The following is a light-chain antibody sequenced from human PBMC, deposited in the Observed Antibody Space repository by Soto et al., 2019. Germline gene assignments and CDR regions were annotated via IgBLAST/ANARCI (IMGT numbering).Light chain of an antibody. J-gene: IGKJ1*01. CDR1: QSVSSN. CDR3: QQYNNWPRT. CDR2: GAS. V-gene: IGKV3-15*01. Sequence: EIVMTQSPATLSVSPGERATLSCTASQSVSSNLAWYQQKPGQAPRPLIYGASTRATGIPARFSGSGSGTEFTLTISSLQSEDFAVYYCQQYNNWPRTFVQGTKV.